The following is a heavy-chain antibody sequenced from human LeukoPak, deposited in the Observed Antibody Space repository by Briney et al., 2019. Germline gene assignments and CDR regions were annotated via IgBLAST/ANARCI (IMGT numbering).Heavy chain of an antibody. V-gene: IGHV1-46*01. D-gene: IGHD3-16*01. J-gene: IGHJ5*02. Sequence: ASVKVSCKASGYTFTSYYMHWVRQAPGQGLEWMGLINPTGGSTGYAQKFQGRVTMTRDVSTSTDYMELSSLRSEDTAIYYCARDNSVGDNAWWFDPWGQGTLVTVSS. CDR2: INPTGGST. CDR1: GYTFTSYY. CDR3: ARDNSVGDNAWWFDP.